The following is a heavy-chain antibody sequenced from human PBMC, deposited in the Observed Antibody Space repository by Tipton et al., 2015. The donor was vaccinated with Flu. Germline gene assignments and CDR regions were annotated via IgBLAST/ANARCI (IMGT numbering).Heavy chain of an antibody. V-gene: IGHV4-39*01. CDR2: IYYSGST. J-gene: IGHJ4*02. CDR3: ARGGRVPAAMVVY. Sequence: TLSLTCTVSGGSISSSSYYWGWIRQPPGKGLEWIGSIYYSGSTYYNPSLKSRVTISVDTSKNQFSLKLSSVTAADTAVYYCARGGRVPAAMVVYWGQGTLVTVSS. CDR1: GGSISSSSYY. D-gene: IGHD2-2*01.